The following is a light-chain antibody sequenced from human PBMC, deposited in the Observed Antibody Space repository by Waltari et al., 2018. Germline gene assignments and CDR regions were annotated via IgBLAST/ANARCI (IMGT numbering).Light chain of an antibody. J-gene: IGKJ4*01. V-gene: IGKV1-33*01. CDR1: QDIAQY. Sequence: DIQMTQSPSSLSASVGDRVTITCQASQDIAQYLRWFQVKPGKAPNLLIYDASNLQTGVQSRFRGSGSVTDFTLTITNLRPEDSATYYCQQYDTLPQGLTFGGGTKVEI. CDR3: QQYDTLPQGLT. CDR2: DAS.